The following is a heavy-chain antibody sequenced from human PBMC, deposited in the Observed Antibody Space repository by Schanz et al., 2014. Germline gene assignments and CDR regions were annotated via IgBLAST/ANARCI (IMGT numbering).Heavy chain of an antibody. J-gene: IGHJ4*02. Sequence: EVQLVESGGGLVQPGGSLRLSCETSGFTFSNHAMSWVRQAPGKGLEWVSAISGRGGRTYYADSVKGRFIISRDNSKNTLYLQVNSLRAEDTAVYYCAKHVRSLTGNDYWGQGTLLTVSS. CDR2: ISGRGGRT. D-gene: IGHD3-9*01. CDR3: AKHVRSLTGNDY. V-gene: IGHV3-23*04. CDR1: GFTFSNHA.